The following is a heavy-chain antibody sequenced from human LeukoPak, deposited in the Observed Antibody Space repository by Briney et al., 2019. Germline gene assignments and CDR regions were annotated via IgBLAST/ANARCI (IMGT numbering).Heavy chain of an antibody. CDR2: ISGSGGST. Sequence: HPGGSLRLSCAASGFTFSSYAMSWVRQAPGKGLEWVSAISGSGGSTYYADSVKGRFTISRDNSKNTLYLQMNSLRAEDTAVYYCAKDQRATYYYDSSGYSFDYWGQGTLVTVSS. CDR1: GFTFSSYA. D-gene: IGHD3-22*01. J-gene: IGHJ4*02. CDR3: AKDQRATYYYDSSGYSFDY. V-gene: IGHV3-23*01.